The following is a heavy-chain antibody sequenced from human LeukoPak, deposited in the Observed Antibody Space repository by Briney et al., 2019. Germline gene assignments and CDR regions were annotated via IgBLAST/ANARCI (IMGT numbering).Heavy chain of an antibody. V-gene: IGHV3-48*03. D-gene: IGHD3-10*02. CDR2: ISSSGSTI. CDR3: AELGITMIGGV. J-gene: IGHJ6*04. CDR1: GLIFSTYG. Sequence: GGSLRLSCAASGLIFSTYGMHWVRQAPGKGLEWVSYISSSGSTIYYADSVKGRFTISRDNAKNSLYLQMNSLRAEDTAVYYCAELGITMIGGVWGKGTTVTISS.